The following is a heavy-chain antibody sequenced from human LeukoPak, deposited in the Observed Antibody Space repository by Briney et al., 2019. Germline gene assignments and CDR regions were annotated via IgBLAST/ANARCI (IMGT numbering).Heavy chain of an antibody. CDR2: INPSGGST. D-gene: IGHD1-26*01. Sequence: ASVKVSCKASGYTFTSYLMHWVRQAPGQGLEWMGIINPSGGSTNYAQNFQGRVTMTRDTSTSTAYMELSSLRSEDTAVYYCARKISGSHSLVYWGQGTLVTVSS. CDR1: GYTFTSYL. J-gene: IGHJ4*02. V-gene: IGHV1-46*01. CDR3: ARKISGSHSLVY.